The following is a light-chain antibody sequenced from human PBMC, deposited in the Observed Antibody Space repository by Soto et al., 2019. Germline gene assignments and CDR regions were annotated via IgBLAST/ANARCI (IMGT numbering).Light chain of an antibody. CDR1: ETISTF. CDR2: AAS. V-gene: IGKV1-39*01. Sequence: DIQMTQYQSSLSVSVGDRVTMTGRVSETISTFLNWYQVKPGKAPKLLIYAASTLQDGVPSRFSGSGSGTDFTLTINSLQPEDFASYYCQQSYDSSPITFGQGTRLEIK. J-gene: IGKJ5*01. CDR3: QQSYDSSPIT.